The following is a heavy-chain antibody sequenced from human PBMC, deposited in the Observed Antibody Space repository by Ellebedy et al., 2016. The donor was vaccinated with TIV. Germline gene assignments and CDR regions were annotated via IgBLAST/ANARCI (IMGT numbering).Heavy chain of an antibody. Sequence: PGGSLRLSCAASGFTFSSYGMHWVRQAPGKGLEWVAVISYDGSNKYYADSVKGRFTISRDNSKNTLYLQMNSLRAEDTAVYYCAKVAKGYWYFDLWGRGTLVTVSS. CDR1: GFTFSSYG. J-gene: IGHJ2*01. CDR2: ISYDGSNK. V-gene: IGHV3-30*18. CDR3: AKVAKGYWYFDL.